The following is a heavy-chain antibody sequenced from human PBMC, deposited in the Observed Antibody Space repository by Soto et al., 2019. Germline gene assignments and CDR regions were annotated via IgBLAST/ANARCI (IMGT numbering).Heavy chain of an antibody. V-gene: IGHV1-18*01. CDR3: ARDLGATFYDD. CDR2: ISTYNGNT. D-gene: IGHD1-26*01. CDR1: GYTFTSYG. Sequence: ASVKVSCKASGYTFTSYGISWVRQAPGQGPQWMGWISTYNGNTNSAQKLQGRVTMTTDTSTSTAYMELRSLRSDDTAVYYCARDLGATFYDDWGQGTLVTVSS. J-gene: IGHJ4*02.